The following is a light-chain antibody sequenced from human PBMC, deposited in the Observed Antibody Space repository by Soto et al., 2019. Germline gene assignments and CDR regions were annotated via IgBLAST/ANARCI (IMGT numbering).Light chain of an antibody. Sequence: IVLTQSPATPSLSPWEGATVSCRASQSVSSHLAWYQQKRGQAPRLLIYDASSRASGIPARFSGSGSGTDFTLTISYLEPEDFAVYYCQQGGNWPLTFGQGTRLEIK. CDR2: DAS. J-gene: IGKJ5*01. V-gene: IGKV3-11*01. CDR3: QQGGNWPLT. CDR1: QSVSSH.